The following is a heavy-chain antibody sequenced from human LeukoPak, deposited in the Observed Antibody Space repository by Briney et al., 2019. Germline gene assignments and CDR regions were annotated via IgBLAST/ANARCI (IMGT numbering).Heavy chain of an antibody. CDR2: IYSGGST. CDR3: ASQPRGYSYGYDY. Sequence: PGGSLRLSCAASGFTFSSNYMSWVRQAPGKGLEWVSVIYSGGSTYYADSVKGRFTISRDNSKNTLYLQMNSLRAEDTAVYYCASQPRGYSYGYDYWGQGTLVTVSS. D-gene: IGHD5-18*01. V-gene: IGHV3-53*01. CDR1: GFTFSSNY. J-gene: IGHJ4*02.